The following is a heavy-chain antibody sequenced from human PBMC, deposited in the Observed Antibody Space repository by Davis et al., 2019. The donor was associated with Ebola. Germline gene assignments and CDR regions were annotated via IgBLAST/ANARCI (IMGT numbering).Heavy chain of an antibody. V-gene: IGHV1-18*01. CDR1: GYTFTSYG. Sequence: AASVKVSCKASGYTFTSYGISWVRQAPGQGLEWMGWISAYNGNTNYAQKLQGRVTMTTDTSTSTAYMELRSLRSDDTAVYYCARQGGWELPLNGYYYGMDVWGQGTTVTVSS. CDR2: ISAYNGNT. D-gene: IGHD1-26*01. J-gene: IGHJ6*02. CDR3: ARQGGWELPLNGYYYGMDV.